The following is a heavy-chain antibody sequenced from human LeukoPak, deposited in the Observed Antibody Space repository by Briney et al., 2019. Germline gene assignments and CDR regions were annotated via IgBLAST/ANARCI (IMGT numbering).Heavy chain of an antibody. CDR1: GGSISSSNW. D-gene: IGHD5-12*01. CDR3: ARDPRWLRGVGDMGVDY. CDR2: IYHSGST. V-gene: IGHV4-4*02. Sequence: SGTLSLTCTVSGGSISSSNWWSWVRQSPGKGLEWIGEIYHSGSTNYNPSLKSRVTISVDKSKNQFSLRLSSVTAADMAVYYCARDPRWLRGVGDMGVDYWGQGTLVTIPS. J-gene: IGHJ4*02.